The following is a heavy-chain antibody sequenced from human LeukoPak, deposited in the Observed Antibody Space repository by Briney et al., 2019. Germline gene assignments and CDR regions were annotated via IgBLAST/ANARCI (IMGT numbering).Heavy chain of an antibody. Sequence: PGGSLRLSCAASGFTFDDYATHWVRQAPGKGLEWVSLISGDGGSTYYADSVKGRFTISRDNSKNSLYLQMNSLRTEDTALYYCAKASSSWLYNWFDPWGQGTLVTVSS. CDR1: GFTFDDYA. CDR3: AKASSSWLYNWFDP. D-gene: IGHD6-13*01. V-gene: IGHV3-43*02. J-gene: IGHJ5*02. CDR2: ISGDGGST.